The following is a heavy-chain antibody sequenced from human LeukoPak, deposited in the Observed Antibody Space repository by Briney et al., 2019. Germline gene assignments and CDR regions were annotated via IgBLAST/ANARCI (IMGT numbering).Heavy chain of an antibody. CDR3: ATADGATEEFDY. V-gene: IGHV1-24*01. CDR1: GYTLTELS. D-gene: IGHD1-26*01. Sequence: GASVKVSCKVSGYTLTELSMHWVRQAPGKGLEWMGGFDPEDGETIYAQKFQGRVTMTEDTSTDTAYMELSSLRSEDTAVYYCATADGATEEFDYWGLGTLVTVSS. CDR2: FDPEDGET. J-gene: IGHJ4*02.